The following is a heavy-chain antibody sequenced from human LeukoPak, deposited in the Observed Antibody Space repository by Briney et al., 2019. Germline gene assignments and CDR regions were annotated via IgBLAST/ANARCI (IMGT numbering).Heavy chain of an antibody. CDR3: ARVDMNYDFWSGYYTDNWFDP. CDR1: GYTFTSYG. V-gene: IGHV1-18*01. CDR2: ISAYNGNT. D-gene: IGHD3-3*01. Sequence: ASVKVSCKASGYTFTSYGISWVRQAPGQGLEWMGWISAYNGNTNYAQKLQGRVTMTTDTSTSTAYMELRSLRSDDTAVYYCARVDMNYDFWSGYYTDNWFDPWGQGTLVTVSS. J-gene: IGHJ5*02.